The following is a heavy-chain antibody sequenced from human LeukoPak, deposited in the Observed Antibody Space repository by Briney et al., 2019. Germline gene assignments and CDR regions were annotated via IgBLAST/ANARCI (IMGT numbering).Heavy chain of an antibody. CDR1: GYTFTTYG. V-gene: IGHV1-18*01. D-gene: IGHD3-10*01. Sequence: EASVKVSCKASGYTFTTYGISWVRQAPGQGLEWMGWIGAYNGNTNYAQKLQGRVTMTTDTSTSTAYMELRSLRSDDTAVYYCARDPGPGEYYYGSGSYPNIDYWGQGTLVTVSS. CDR2: IGAYNGNT. CDR3: ARDPGPGEYYYGSGSYPNIDY. J-gene: IGHJ4*02.